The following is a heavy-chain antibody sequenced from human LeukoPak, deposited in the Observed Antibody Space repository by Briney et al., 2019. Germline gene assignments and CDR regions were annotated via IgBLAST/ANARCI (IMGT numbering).Heavy chain of an antibody. J-gene: IGHJ3*01. CDR2: IRSDGKYK. Sequence: GGSLRLSCAASGFTFRTYGMQCVRQAPRKGLEWVAYIRSDGKYKPYADSVKGRFTISRDNSKNTMYLQMNSLRIDDTAVYYCATEGGSSDAFAFWGQGTKVTVSS. CDR3: ATEGGSSDAFAF. D-gene: IGHD1-26*01. CDR1: GFTFRTYG. V-gene: IGHV3-30*02.